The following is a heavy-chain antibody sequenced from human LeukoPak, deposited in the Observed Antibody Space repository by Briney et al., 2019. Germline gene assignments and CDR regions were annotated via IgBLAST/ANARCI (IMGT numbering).Heavy chain of an antibody. Sequence: PSETLSLTCIVSGGSISTNTYYWGWIRLPPGKGLEWIGEIHHRGTTYYNPSLRSRVTISVDTSKNQFSLRLTSVTAADTAVYYCARVTYNGYQHFDYWGQGNLVTVS. V-gene: IGHV4-39*07. CDR3: ARVTYNGYQHFDY. CDR1: GGSISTNTYY. CDR2: IHHRGTT. J-gene: IGHJ4*02. D-gene: IGHD3-10*01.